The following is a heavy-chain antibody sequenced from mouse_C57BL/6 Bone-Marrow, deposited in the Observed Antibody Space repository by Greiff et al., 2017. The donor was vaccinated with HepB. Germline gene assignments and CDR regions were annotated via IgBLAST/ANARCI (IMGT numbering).Heavy chain of an antibody. J-gene: IGHJ4*01. CDR3: AKKGYYGVYAMDY. D-gene: IGHD1-1*01. CDR2: IWRGGST. Sequence: VQLQESGPGLVQPSQSLSITCTVSGFSLTSYGVHWVRQSPGKGLEWLGVIWRGGSTDYNAAFMSRLSITKDNSKSQVFFKMNSLQADDTAIYYCAKKGYYGVYAMDYWGQGTSVTVSS. V-gene: IGHV2-5*01. CDR1: GFSLTSYG.